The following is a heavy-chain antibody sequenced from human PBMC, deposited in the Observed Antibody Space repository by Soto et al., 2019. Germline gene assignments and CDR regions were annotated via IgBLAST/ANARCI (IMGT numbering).Heavy chain of an antibody. CDR2: INHSGST. CDR3: ARRYLRRTLDY. D-gene: IGHD1-20*01. J-gene: IGHJ4*02. V-gene: IGHV4-34*01. Sequence: SETLSLTCAVYCGSFRGYYWSWIRQPPGKGLEWIGEINHSGSTNYNPSLKSRVTMSVDTSKNQFSLKLSSVTAADTAVYYCARRYLRRTLDYWGQGTLVTVSS. CDR1: CGSFRGYY.